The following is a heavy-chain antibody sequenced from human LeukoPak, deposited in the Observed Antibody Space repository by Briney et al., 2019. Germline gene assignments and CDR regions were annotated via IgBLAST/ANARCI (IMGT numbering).Heavy chain of an antibody. V-gene: IGHV3-23*01. J-gene: IGHJ3*02. Sequence: GGSLRLSCAASGFTFSSYAMSWVRQAPGKGLEWVSAISRSGGSTYYADSVKGRFTISRDNSKNTLYLQMNSLRAEDTAVYYCAKDWVLRYFDWSLDAFDIWGQGTMVTVSS. CDR2: ISRSGGST. D-gene: IGHD3-9*01. CDR1: GFTFSSYA. CDR3: AKDWVLRYFDWSLDAFDI.